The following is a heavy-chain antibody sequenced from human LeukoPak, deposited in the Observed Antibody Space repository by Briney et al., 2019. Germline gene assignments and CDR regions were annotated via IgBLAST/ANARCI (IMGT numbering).Heavy chain of an antibody. D-gene: IGHD1-26*01. CDR3: ARAYSRSYSHFDD. Sequence: SETLSLTCPVSGGSISGYYWSWIRQPPGKGLEWIGYIYTSGSTNYNPSLKSRVTISVDTSKNQFSLRLSSVTAADTAMYFCARAYSRSYSHFDDWGQGTLVAVSS. CDR1: GGSISGYY. V-gene: IGHV4-4*09. J-gene: IGHJ4*02. CDR2: IYTSGST.